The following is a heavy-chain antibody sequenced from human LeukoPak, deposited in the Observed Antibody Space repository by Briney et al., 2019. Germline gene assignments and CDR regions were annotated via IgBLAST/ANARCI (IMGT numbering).Heavy chain of an antibody. CDR2: IYYSGST. D-gene: IGHD6-13*01. V-gene: IGHV4-39*07. Sequence: SETLSLTCTVSGGSISSSSYYWGWIRQPPGKGLEWIGSIYYSGSTYYNPSLKSRVTISVDTSKNQFSLKLSSVTAADTAVYYCAREAAARANYYYYYYMDVWGKGTTVTVSS. CDR1: GGSISSSSYY. J-gene: IGHJ6*03. CDR3: AREAAARANYYYYYYMDV.